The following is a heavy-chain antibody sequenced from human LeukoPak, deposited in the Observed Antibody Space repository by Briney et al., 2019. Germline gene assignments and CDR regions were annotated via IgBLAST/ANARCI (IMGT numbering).Heavy chain of an antibody. CDR2: ISYDGSNK. CDR3: ASPGAEETVVPAAYGRYAFDI. Sequence: GGSLRLSCAASGFTFYDYAMSWVRQAPGRGLEWVAGISYDGSNKYYADSVKGRFTISRDNSKNTLYLQMNSLRAEDTAVYYCASPGAEETVVPAAYGRYAFDIWGQGTMVTVSS. CDR1: GFTFYDYA. V-gene: IGHV3-30-3*01. D-gene: IGHD2-2*01. J-gene: IGHJ3*02.